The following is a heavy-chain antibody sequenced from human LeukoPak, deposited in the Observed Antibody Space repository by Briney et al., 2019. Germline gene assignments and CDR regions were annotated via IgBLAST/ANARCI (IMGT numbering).Heavy chain of an antibody. Sequence: ASVKVSCKASGYTFTAYYMHWVRQAPGQGLEWMGWISPSNGATKYAQKFQGRVTLTTDTSISTAYMELCRLTSDDTAVFYCVEENFRFDYWGQGTLVTVSS. CDR3: VEENFRFDY. CDR2: ISPSNGAT. J-gene: IGHJ4*02. CDR1: GYTFTAYY. D-gene: IGHD1-7*01. V-gene: IGHV1-2*02.